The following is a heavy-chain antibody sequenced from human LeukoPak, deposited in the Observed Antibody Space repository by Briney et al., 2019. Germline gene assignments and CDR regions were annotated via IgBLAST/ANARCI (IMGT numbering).Heavy chain of an antibody. CDR1: GFTFSSYG. Sequence: GGSLRLSCAASGFTFSSYGMHWVRQAPGKGLEWVAVISYDGSNKYYADSVKGRFTISRDNSKNTLYLQMNSLRAEGTAVYYCCVIGGYCSGGSCYVDDYWGQGTLVTVSS. CDR3: CVIGGYCSGGSCYVDDY. J-gene: IGHJ4*02. CDR2: ISYDGSNK. D-gene: IGHD2-15*01. V-gene: IGHV3-30*05.